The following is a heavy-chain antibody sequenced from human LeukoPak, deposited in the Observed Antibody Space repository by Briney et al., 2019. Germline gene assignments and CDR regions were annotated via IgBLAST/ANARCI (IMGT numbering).Heavy chain of an antibody. CDR1: GFTFSTYS. J-gene: IGHJ4*02. CDR3: ARVLSGSYDNYFDY. V-gene: IGHV3-30-3*01. Sequence: GGSLRLSCAASGFTFSTYSMHWVRQAPGKGLEWVAVISYDGNNKYYADSVKGRFTISRDNSKNTLYLQMNSLKAEDAAVYYCARVLSGSYDNYFDYWGQGTLVTVSS. CDR2: ISYDGNNK. D-gene: IGHD1-26*01.